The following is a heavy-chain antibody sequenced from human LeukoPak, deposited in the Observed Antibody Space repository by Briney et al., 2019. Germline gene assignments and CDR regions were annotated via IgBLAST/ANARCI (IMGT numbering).Heavy chain of an antibody. J-gene: IGHJ5*02. Sequence: PGGSLRLSCSASGFTFSSLGMHWVRQAPGKGLEHVSTIGSDGDSTYYADSVKDRFTISRDNSKNALYLQMNSLRADDTAVYYCAKPGGGNYFTHNYFHPWGQGTLVAVSS. CDR2: IGSDGDST. V-gene: IGHV3-64D*06. CDR1: GFTFSSLG. CDR3: AKPGGGNYFTHNYFHP. D-gene: IGHD1-26*01.